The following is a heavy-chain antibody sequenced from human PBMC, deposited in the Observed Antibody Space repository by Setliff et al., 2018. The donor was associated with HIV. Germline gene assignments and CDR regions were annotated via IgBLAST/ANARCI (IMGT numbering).Heavy chain of an antibody. D-gene: IGHD3-10*01. CDR1: GYSVYSGYH. V-gene: IGHV4-38-2*02. Sequence: KTSETLSLTCSVSGYSVYSGYHWGWVRQSPGKGLEWIGSIYHSGSTYYDPSLQSRVTISLDTSKNQFSLNLMSVTAADTAVYYCAREGDGRINIIRGVESYFWGQGTLVTVSS. CDR3: AREGDGRINIIRGVESYF. J-gene: IGHJ4*02. CDR2: IYHSGST.